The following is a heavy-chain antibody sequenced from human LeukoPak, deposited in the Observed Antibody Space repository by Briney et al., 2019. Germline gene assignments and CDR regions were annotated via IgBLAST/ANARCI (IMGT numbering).Heavy chain of an antibody. CDR3: ARVGVPGAFDI. V-gene: IGHV4-59*01. Sequence: SETLSPTCTVSGGSISTYYWTWIRQPPGKGLEWLGYIYYSGNTNKNPSLKSRVTISVDTSKNQFSLKLISVTAADTAVYYCARVGVPGAFDIWGQGTMVTVSS. D-gene: IGHD3-3*01. CDR2: IYYSGNT. CDR1: GGSISTYY. J-gene: IGHJ3*02.